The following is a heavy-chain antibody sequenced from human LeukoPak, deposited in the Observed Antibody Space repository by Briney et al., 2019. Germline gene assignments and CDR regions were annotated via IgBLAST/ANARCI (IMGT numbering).Heavy chain of an antibody. Sequence: PGGSLRLSCAASGFTFSSYSMNWVRQAPGKGLEWVSSISSSSSYIYYADSVKGRFTISRDNAKNSLYLQMNSLRAEDTAVYYCARDLSGSYYSTQYFDYWGQGTLVTVSS. CDR3: ARDLSGSYYSTQYFDY. CDR1: GFTFSSYS. V-gene: IGHV3-21*01. CDR2: ISSSSSYI. D-gene: IGHD1-26*01. J-gene: IGHJ4*02.